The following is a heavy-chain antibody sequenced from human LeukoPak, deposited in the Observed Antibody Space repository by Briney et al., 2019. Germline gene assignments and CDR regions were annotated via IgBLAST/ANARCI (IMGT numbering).Heavy chain of an antibody. CDR1: GYTFTSYG. CDR3: ARAVLEYQLLLGDYYYYGMDV. V-gene: IGHV1-18*01. Sequence: ASVKVSCKASGYTFTSYGISWVRQAPGQGLEWMGWISAYNGSTNYAQKLQGRVTMTTDTSTSTAYMELRSLRSDDTAVYYCARAVLEYQLLLGDYYYYGMDVWGQGTTVTVSS. CDR2: ISAYNGST. J-gene: IGHJ6*02. D-gene: IGHD2-2*01.